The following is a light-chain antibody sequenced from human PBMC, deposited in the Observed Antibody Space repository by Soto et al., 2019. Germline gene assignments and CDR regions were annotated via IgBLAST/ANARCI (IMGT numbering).Light chain of an antibody. V-gene: IGKV3-20*01. J-gene: IGKJ1*01. CDR2: GAS. CDR1: QTISRNY. Sequence: ELVLTQSPGTLSLSPGERATVSCRASQTISRNYLVWYQKKPGQAPRLLIYGASTRATGIPDRFTGSGSGTNFTLTITILESENFAIYYSQQYSSSVPWTDGDGTKLK. CDR3: QQYSSSVPWT.